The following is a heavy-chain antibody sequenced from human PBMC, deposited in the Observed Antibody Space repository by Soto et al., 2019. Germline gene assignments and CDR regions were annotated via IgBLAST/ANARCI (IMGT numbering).Heavy chain of an antibody. CDR2: INHSGST. CDR1: GGSFSGYY. Sequence: QVQLQQWGAGLLKPSETLSLTCAVYGGSFSGYYWSWIRQPPGKGLEWIGEINHSGSTNYNPSLKRRVTISVDTSKNLFSLKLSSVTAADTAVYYCARGARYMGLYYYGMDVWGQGTTVTVSS. CDR3: ARGARYMGLYYYGMDV. D-gene: IGHD3-9*01. J-gene: IGHJ6*02. V-gene: IGHV4-34*01.